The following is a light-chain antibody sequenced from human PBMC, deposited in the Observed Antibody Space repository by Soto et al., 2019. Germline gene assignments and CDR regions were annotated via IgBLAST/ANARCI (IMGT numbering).Light chain of an antibody. CDR2: GAS. Sequence: EIVMTQSPATLSVSPGETATLSCSASQSVSSNLAWYQHKPGQAPRLLIYGASTRATGIPARFSGSGSGTEFTLHISSLQYDDFSGYYCQQYNNWPPWTFGQGNKVDIK. J-gene: IGKJ1*01. V-gene: IGKV3-15*01. CDR3: QQYNNWPPWT. CDR1: QSVSSN.